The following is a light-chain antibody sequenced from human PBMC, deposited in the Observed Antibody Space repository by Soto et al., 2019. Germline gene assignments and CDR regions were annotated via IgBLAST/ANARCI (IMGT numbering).Light chain of an antibody. CDR1: QSVYNN. J-gene: IGKJ1*01. CDR3: QQRSNWPRT. Sequence: EIVMTQSPATLSVSPGERATLSCRASQSVYNNLAWYQHKPGQAPRLLIYDVSNRATGIPARFSGSGSGTDFTLTISSLEPEDFAVYYCQQRSNWPRTFAQGTKVDI. CDR2: DVS. V-gene: IGKV3-11*01.